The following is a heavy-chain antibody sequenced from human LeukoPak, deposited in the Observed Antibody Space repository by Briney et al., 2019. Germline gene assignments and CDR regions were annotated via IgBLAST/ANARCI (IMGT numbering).Heavy chain of an antibody. D-gene: IGHD3-22*01. J-gene: IGHJ3*02. CDR3: ARASTWVPGEDSSGYYYPYAFDI. CDR1: IFTFSSSV. CDR2: FYKVGTDK. Sequence: GRSLRLSCAASIFTFSSSVMHWVRQAPGKGLSGWQVFYKVGTDKYYGDSVKGRFTISRDNSKNTLYLQMNSLRGEDTAVYYCARASTWVPGEDSSGYYYPYAFDIWGQGTMVTVSS. V-gene: IGHV3-30*14.